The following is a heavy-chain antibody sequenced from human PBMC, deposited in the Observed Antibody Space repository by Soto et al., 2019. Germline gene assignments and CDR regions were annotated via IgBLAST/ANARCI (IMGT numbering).Heavy chain of an antibody. V-gene: IGHV3-30*18. J-gene: IGHJ3*02. CDR2: ISHDGNNK. CDR3: AKGGPDCASTTCYLLVAFDI. D-gene: IGHD2-2*01. CDR1: GFTFSSYV. Sequence: QVQLVQSGGGVVQPGRSLRLSCAASGFTFSSYVTHWVRQAPGKGLEWVTAISHDGNNKYYADSVKGRFTISRDNSKNTLYLQMNSLTTEDTAVYYCAKGGPDCASTTCYLLVAFDIWGQGTMVTVSS.